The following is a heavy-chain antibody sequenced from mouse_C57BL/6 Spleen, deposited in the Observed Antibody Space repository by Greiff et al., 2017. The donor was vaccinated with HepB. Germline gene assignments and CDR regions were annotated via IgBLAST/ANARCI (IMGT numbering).Heavy chain of an antibody. CDR3: ARNYGYDGYAMDY. CDR1: GYAFTNYL. CDR2: INPGSGGT. Sequence: VQLQQSGAELVRPGTSVKVSCKASGYAFTNYLIEWVKQRPGQGLEWIGVINPGSGGTNYNEKFKGKATLTADKSSSTAYMQLSSLTSEYSAVYFCARNYGYDGYAMDYWGQGTSVTVSS. J-gene: IGHJ4*01. V-gene: IGHV1-54*01. D-gene: IGHD2-2*01.